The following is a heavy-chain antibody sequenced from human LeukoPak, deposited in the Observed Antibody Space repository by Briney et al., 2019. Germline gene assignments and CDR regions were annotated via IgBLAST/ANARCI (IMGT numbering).Heavy chain of an antibody. Sequence: PGGSLRLSCDASGFTFENFGMAWVRQVPGKGLEWISGLNWRGNSTGYADSVKGRFTISRDNAKNSLYLQMNSLRAEDTAVYYCAKDGVGGDYWGQGTLVTVSS. CDR2: LNWRGNST. V-gene: IGHV3-20*04. CDR1: GFTFENFG. CDR3: AKDGVGGDY. J-gene: IGHJ4*02.